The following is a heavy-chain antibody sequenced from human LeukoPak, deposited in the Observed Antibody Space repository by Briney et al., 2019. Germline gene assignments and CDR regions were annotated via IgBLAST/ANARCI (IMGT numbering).Heavy chain of an antibody. CDR2: ISSSSSYI. Sequence: PGGSLRLSCAASGFTFSSYSMNWVRQAPGKGLEWVSSISSSSSYIYYADSVKGRFTISRDNAKNSLYLQMNSLRAEDTAVYYCARGGPKVGNLGYWGQGTLVTVSS. CDR3: ARGGPKVGNLGY. V-gene: IGHV3-21*01. CDR1: GFTFSSYS. D-gene: IGHD1-26*01. J-gene: IGHJ4*02.